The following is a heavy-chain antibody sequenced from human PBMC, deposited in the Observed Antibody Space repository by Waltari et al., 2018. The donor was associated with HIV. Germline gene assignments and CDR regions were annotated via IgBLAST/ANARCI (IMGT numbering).Heavy chain of an antibody. CDR3: VRDGFGFDF. Sequence: LRQSAPGLIEPSQPRSMTSVVSGDSVSSNRDAGKWVRPLPGGGLEWLGKTYFRSRWIFDYAVNAKSRMTINVDPSNNQFSLYVTSTIADDTATYYCVRDGFGFDFWSQGILVTV. D-gene: IGHD3-16*01. J-gene: IGHJ4*02. CDR1: GDSVSSNRDA. CDR2: TYFRSRWIF. V-gene: IGHV6-1*01.